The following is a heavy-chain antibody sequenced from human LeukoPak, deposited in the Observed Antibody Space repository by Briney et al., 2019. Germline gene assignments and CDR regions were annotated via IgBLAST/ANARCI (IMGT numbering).Heavy chain of an antibody. Sequence: ASVKVSCKTSGYTFTNYYIHWVRRAPGQGLEWMGKINPSGGSTSYPQKFQGRVTVTRDTSTTTVYMELSTLRSEDTAIYYCARGYCSGGGCSVLDAFDGWGQGTMVTVSS. V-gene: IGHV1-46*01. CDR2: INPSGGST. J-gene: IGHJ3*01. D-gene: IGHD2-15*01. CDR3: ARGYCSGGGCSVLDAFDG. CDR1: GYTFTNYY.